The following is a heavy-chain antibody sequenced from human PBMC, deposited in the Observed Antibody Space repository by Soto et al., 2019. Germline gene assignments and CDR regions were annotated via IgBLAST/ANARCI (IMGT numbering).Heavy chain of an antibody. CDR3: ATSPAVNTDY. CDR1: GYTFTSYA. V-gene: IGHV1-3*01. D-gene: IGHD5-18*01. J-gene: IGHJ4*02. Sequence: ASVTVSCQASGYTFTSYAMHWVRQAPGQRLEWMGWINAGNGNTKYSQKFQGRVTITRDTSASTAYMELSSLRSEDTAVYFCATSPAVNTDYWGQGTLVTVSS. CDR2: INAGNGNT.